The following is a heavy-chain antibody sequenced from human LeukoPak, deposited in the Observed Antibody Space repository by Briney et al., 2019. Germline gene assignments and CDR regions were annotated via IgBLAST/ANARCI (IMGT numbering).Heavy chain of an antibody. CDR3: ARDGGHDSSGYYYSDDWFDP. D-gene: IGHD3-22*01. Sequence: ASVKVSCKASGYTFTGYYMHWVRQAPGQGLEWMGWINPNSGGTNYAQKFQGRVTMTRDTSISTAYMELSRLRSDDTAVYYCARDGGHDSSGYYYSDDWFDPWGQGTLVTVSS. J-gene: IGHJ5*02. CDR1: GYTFTGYY. V-gene: IGHV1-2*02. CDR2: INPNSGGT.